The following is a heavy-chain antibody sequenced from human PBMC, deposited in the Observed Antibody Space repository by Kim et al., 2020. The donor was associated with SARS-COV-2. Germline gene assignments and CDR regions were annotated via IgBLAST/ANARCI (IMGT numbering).Heavy chain of an antibody. CDR1: GGPISSSNLH. V-gene: IGHV4-39*01. J-gene: IGHJ4*02. Sequence: SETLSLTCTVSGGPISSSNLHWGWIRQPPGKGLEWIGSMYYRGDTYHNPSLKSRATLSVDTSNNQFSLRLRFVTAADTAVYYCARHVLGYSYDASGFEDTWGQGTVVVVSS. CDR3: ARHVLGYSYDASGFEDT. D-gene: IGHD5-12*01. CDR2: MYYRGDT.